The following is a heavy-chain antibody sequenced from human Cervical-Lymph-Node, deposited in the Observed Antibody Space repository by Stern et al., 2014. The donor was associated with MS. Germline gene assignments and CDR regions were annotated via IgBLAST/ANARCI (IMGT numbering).Heavy chain of an antibody. V-gene: IGHV2-5*08. J-gene: IGHJ4*02. CDR1: GFSLDTSGMG. CDR2: ILWDGEE. Sequence: QVTLKESGPALVKPTQSLTLTCSFSGFSLDTSGMGVGWIRQPPGKALEWLALILWDGEEQYSTSLKTRLSISKDTPKNQVVLRMTNMDLDDTATHFCVWHSPSMTSDFFDLWGQGILVTVSS. CDR3: VWHSPSMTSDFFDL. D-gene: IGHD4-11*01.